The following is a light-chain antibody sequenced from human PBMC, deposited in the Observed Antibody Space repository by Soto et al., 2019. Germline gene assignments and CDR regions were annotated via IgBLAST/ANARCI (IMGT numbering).Light chain of an antibody. CDR1: QSVSSSY. CDR3: QQNYNTPIT. Sequence: EIVLTQSPGTLSLSPGERATLSCRASQSVSSSYLAWYQQKPGQAPRLLIYGASSRATGIPDRFSGSGSGTDFTLTISSLQPDDFATFYCQQNYNTPITFGQGTRLEIK. J-gene: IGKJ5*01. V-gene: IGKV3-20*01. CDR2: GAS.